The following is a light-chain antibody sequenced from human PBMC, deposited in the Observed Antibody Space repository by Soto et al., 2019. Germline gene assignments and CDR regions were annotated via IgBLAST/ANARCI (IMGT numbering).Light chain of an antibody. CDR3: QQRSNLPPLFT. J-gene: IGKJ3*01. CDR1: QSVSSY. V-gene: IGKV3-11*01. Sequence: EIVLTQSPATLSLSPGERATLSCRASQSVSSYLAWYQQKPGQAPRLLIYDASNRATGIPARFSGSGSGTDFTLTISSLEPEDFAVYYCQQRSNLPPLFTVGPGTKVDI. CDR2: DAS.